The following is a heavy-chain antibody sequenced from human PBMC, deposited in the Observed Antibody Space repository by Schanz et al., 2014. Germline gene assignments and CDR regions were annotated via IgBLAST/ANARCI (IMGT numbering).Heavy chain of an antibody. V-gene: IGHV3-53*01. D-gene: IGHD5-12*01. Sequence: EVQLVESGGGLIQPGGSLRLSCAVSRFTVNTNYMSWVRQAPGKGLEWISSMYINSGSTQYADSVKGRFIISRDSSKNTLFLQMNSLRAEDTAVYFCARDGGRDGYNLAFDVWGQGTTVTVSS. CDR2: MYINSGST. CDR3: ARDGGRDGYNLAFDV. J-gene: IGHJ6*02. CDR1: RFTVNTNY.